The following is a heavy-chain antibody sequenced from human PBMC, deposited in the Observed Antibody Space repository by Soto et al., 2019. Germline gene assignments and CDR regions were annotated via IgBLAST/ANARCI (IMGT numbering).Heavy chain of an antibody. CDR1: GGSSANSGYY. CDR2: VYYRGRS. V-gene: IGHV4-39*01. CDR3: VSQRTTVPTHAYFDY. D-gene: IGHD4-17*01. Sequence: FVPMSVRKSVSGGSSANSGYYCSLIGHSPAEGLEWIGSVYYRGRSYSKSSVKSRVTISVDTSKNRFSLSLNSVTASDTAVYFCVSQRTTVPTHAYFDYWRPGALVTVTS. J-gene: IGHJ4*02.